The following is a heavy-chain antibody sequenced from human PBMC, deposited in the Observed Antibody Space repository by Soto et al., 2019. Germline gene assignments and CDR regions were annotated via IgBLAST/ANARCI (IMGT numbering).Heavy chain of an antibody. CDR3: AREGIVVVPAAIGYYGMDV. Sequence: GGSLRLSCAASGFTFSSYAMHWVRQAPGKGLEWVAVISYDGSNKYYADSVKGRFTISRDNSKNTLYLQMNSLRAEDTAVYYCAREGIVVVPAAIGYYGMDVWGQGTKVTVSS. CDR2: ISYDGSNK. V-gene: IGHV3-30-3*01. J-gene: IGHJ6*02. D-gene: IGHD2-2*01. CDR1: GFTFSSYA.